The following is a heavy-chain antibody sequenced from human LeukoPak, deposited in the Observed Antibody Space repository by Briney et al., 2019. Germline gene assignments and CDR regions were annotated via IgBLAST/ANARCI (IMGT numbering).Heavy chain of an antibody. CDR1: GFTFSSYA. Sequence: GGSLRLSYAASGFTFSSYAMSWVRQAPGKGLEWVSSITSSSSYIYYADSVKGRFTISRDNAKNSLYLQMNRLRAEDTAVYFCARAVATYFDYWGQGTLVTVSS. D-gene: IGHD5-12*01. V-gene: IGHV3-21*01. CDR2: ITSSSSYI. CDR3: ARAVATYFDY. J-gene: IGHJ4*02.